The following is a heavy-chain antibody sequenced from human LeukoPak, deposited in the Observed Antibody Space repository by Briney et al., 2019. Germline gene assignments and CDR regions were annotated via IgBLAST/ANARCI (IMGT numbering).Heavy chain of an antibody. Sequence: GGSLRLPCAASGFTFSSYSMNWVRQASGKGLEWVSSINSNSSYIYYTDSLKGRFTISRDNSKNTLYLQMNTLRAEDTAVYYCAKRYYWGQGTLVTVSS. V-gene: IGHV3-21*04. J-gene: IGHJ4*02. CDR2: INSNSSYI. CDR1: GFTFSSYS. D-gene: IGHD3-16*01. CDR3: AKRYY.